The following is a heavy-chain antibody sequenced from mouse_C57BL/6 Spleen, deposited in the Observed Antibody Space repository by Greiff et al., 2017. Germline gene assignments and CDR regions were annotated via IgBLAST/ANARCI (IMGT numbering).Heavy chain of an antibody. V-gene: IGHV1-26*01. CDR2: INPNNGGT. CDR3: ARAGNPWFAY. J-gene: IGHJ3*01. D-gene: IGHD2-1*01. CDR1: GYTFTDYY. Sequence: EVQLQQSGPELVKPGASVKISCKASGYTFTDYYMNWVKQSHGKSLEWIGDINPNNGGTSYNQKFKGKATLTVDKSSSPAYMELRSLTSEDSAVYYCARAGNPWFAYWGQGTLVTVSA.